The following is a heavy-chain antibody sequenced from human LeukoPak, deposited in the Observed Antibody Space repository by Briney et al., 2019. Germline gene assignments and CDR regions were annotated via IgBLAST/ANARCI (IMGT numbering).Heavy chain of an antibody. CDR1: GASISSGDYY. Sequence: PSQTLSLTCTVSGASISSGDYYWSWIRQPPGKGLEWIGYIYYSGSTYYNPSLKSRVTISVDTSKNQFSLRLSSVIAADTAVYYCASYCSSTSCYGGDPDNDFDIWGQGTMVTVSS. D-gene: IGHD2-2*01. J-gene: IGHJ3*02. CDR3: ASYCSSTSCYGGDPDNDFDI. V-gene: IGHV4-30-4*01. CDR2: IYYSGST.